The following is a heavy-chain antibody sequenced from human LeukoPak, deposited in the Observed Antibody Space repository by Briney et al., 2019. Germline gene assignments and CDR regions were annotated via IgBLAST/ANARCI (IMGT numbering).Heavy chain of an antibody. D-gene: IGHD3-3*01. CDR3: ARRSITIFGVVKTDWYFDL. Sequence: SETLSLTCTVSGGSISSYYWSWIRQPPGKGLEWIEYIYTSGSTNYNPSLKSRVTISVDTSKNQFSLKLSSVTAADTAVYYCARRSITIFGVVKTDWYFDLWGRGTLVTVSS. J-gene: IGHJ2*01. CDR1: GGSISSYY. V-gene: IGHV4-4*09. CDR2: IYTSGST.